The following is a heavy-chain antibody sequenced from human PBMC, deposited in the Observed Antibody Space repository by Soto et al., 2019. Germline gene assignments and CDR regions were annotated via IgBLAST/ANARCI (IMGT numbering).Heavy chain of an antibody. D-gene: IGHD5-12*01. J-gene: IGHJ5*02. V-gene: IGHV4-39*01. Sequence: SETLSLTCTVSGGSISSSSYYWGWIRQPPGKGLEWIGSIYYSGSTYYNPSLKSRVTISVDTSKNQFSLKLSSVTAADTAVYYCARPQRGSSGPWWFDPWGQGTLVTVSS. CDR2: IYYSGST. CDR1: GGSISSSSYY. CDR3: ARPQRGSSGPWWFDP.